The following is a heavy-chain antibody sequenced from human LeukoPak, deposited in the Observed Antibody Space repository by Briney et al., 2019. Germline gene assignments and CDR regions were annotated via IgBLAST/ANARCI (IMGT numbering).Heavy chain of an antibody. J-gene: IGHJ4*02. D-gene: IGHD5-18*01. Sequence: GGSLRLSCAVSGFTFSDYGMHWVRQAPGKGLEWVAVIWYDGTNKYYADSVEGRFTISRDNSKNTLYLQMDSLRAEDTAVYYCAKPHGYSFTNYFDYWGQGTLVTVSS. CDR3: AKPHGYSFTNYFDY. CDR1: GFTFSDYG. CDR2: IWYDGTNK. V-gene: IGHV3-30*02.